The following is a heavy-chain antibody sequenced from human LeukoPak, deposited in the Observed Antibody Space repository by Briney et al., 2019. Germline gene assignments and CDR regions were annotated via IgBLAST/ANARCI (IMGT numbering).Heavy chain of an antibody. Sequence: GASVTVSCKASGYTFTSYYMHWVRQAPGQGLEWMGIINPSGGSTSYAQKFQGRVTMTRDTSTSTVYMELSSLRSEDTAVYYCARGPPIAVAGTNLDYWGQGTLVTVSS. CDR2: INPSGGST. CDR1: GYTFTSYY. CDR3: ARGPPIAVAGTNLDY. D-gene: IGHD6-19*01. V-gene: IGHV1-46*01. J-gene: IGHJ4*02.